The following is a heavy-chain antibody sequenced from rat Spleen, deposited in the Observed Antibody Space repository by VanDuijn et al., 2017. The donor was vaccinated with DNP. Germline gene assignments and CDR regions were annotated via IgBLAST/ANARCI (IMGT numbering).Heavy chain of an antibody. V-gene: IGHV5-25*01. CDR2: ISPSGGGT. J-gene: IGHJ1*01. Sequence: EVQLVKSGGGLVQPGRSLKLSCAASGFTFSDYNMAWVRQAPRKGLEWVTSISPSGGGTYYRDSVKGRFTISRDNAESTLYLQMNSLRSEDTATYYCTRRGYNNAWYFDFWGPGSMVTVFS. D-gene: IGHD1-10*01. CDR3: TRRGYNNAWYFDF. CDR1: GFTFSDYN.